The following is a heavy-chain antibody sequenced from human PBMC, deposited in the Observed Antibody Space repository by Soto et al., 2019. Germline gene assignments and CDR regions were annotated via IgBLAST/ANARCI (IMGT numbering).Heavy chain of an antibody. V-gene: IGHV1-18*01. J-gene: IGHJ5*02. CDR1: GYTFSSYV. D-gene: IGHD2-15*01. CDR3: ARVVVGLDEGVNWFDP. Sequence: QVQLVQSGAEVKKPGASVKVSCKASGYTFSSYVFTWVRQAPGQGLECMGWITAYNDNTNYAQSFQGRVTMTTDASTSTAYMELRSLRSDDTAVYYCARVVVGLDEGVNWFDPWGQGNLVTVSS. CDR2: ITAYNDNT.